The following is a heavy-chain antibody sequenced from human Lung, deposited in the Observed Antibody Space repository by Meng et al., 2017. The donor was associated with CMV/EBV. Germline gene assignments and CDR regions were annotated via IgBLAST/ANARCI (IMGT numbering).Heavy chain of an antibody. V-gene: IGHV5-51*01. D-gene: IGHD2-2*02. Sequence: XVSXKGSGYSFTSYWIGWVRQMPGKGLEWMGIIYPGDSDTRYSPSFQGQVTISADKSIGTAYLQWSSLKASDTAMYYCARRYCSSTSCYMFVRNWFDPWGQGNXV. CDR1: GYSFTSYW. CDR3: ARRYCSSTSCYMFVRNWFDP. CDR2: IYPGDSDT. J-gene: IGHJ5*02.